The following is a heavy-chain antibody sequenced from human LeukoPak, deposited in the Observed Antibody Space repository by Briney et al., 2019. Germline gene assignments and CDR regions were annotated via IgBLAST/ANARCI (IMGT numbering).Heavy chain of an antibody. D-gene: IGHD4-17*01. CDR3: ARDVGLRTYYYGLDV. CDR2: ISYDGSNK. J-gene: IGHJ6*02. CDR1: GFTFSSYA. V-gene: IGHV3-30-3*01. Sequence: PGGSLRLSCAASGFTFSSYAMHWVRQAPGKGLEWVAVISYDGSNKYYADSVKGRFTISRDNSKNTLYLQMNSLRAEDTAVYYCARDVGLRTYYYGLDVWGQGTTVTVS.